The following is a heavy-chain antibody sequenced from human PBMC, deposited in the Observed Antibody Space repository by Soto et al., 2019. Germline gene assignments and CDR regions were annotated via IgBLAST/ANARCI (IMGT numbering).Heavy chain of an antibody. D-gene: IGHD5-12*01. V-gene: IGHV1-69*13. J-gene: IGHJ5*02. CDR2: IIPIFGTA. Sequence: ASVKVSCKASGGTFSSYAMSWVRQAPGQGLEWMGGIIPIFGTANYAQKFQGRVTITADESTSTAYMELSSLRSEDTAVYYCARDRSGGWLRGVQINWYVPWCQGSRVTVSS. CDR1: GGTFSSYA. CDR3: ARDRSGGWLRGVQINWYVP.